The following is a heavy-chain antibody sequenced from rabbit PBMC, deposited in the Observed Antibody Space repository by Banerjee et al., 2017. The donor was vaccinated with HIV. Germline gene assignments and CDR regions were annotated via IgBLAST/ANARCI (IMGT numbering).Heavy chain of an antibody. D-gene: IGHD4-2*01. V-gene: IGHV1S45*01. CDR3: ARDFAGVIGWNFNL. Sequence: QDQLEESGGDLVKPEGSLTLTCTASGFSFSNKYVMCWVRQAPGKGLEWIACINTISGDTVYATWAKGRFTISKASWTTVTLQMTSLTAADTASYFCARDFAGVIGWNFNLWGQGTLVTVS. CDR1: GFSFSNKYV. J-gene: IGHJ4*01. CDR2: INTISGDT.